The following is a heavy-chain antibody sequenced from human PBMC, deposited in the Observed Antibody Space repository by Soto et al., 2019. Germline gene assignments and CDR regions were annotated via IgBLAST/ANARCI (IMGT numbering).Heavy chain of an antibody. V-gene: IGHV4-4*07. CDR2: IYTDGST. CDR3: SRQQSGAADV. D-gene: IGHD7-27*01. J-gene: IGHJ3*01. Sequence: QVQLQESGPGLVEPSETLSLTCIVSGASVTTFSWNWIRQSAGKGLDWIGRIYTDGSTSYIPSLNSRITLSLDTSEKQLSLNLKFGSAADTAVDFCSRQQSGAADVWGQGTMVTVA. CDR1: GASVTTFS.